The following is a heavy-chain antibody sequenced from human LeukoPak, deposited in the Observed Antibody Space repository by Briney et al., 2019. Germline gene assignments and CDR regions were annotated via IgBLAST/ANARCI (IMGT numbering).Heavy chain of an antibody. CDR2: ISAHNGNT. CDR1: GYTFTSYG. V-gene: IGHV1-18*01. CDR3: ARVPTPLLRYFDWSATPLDY. J-gene: IGHJ4*02. Sequence: ASVKVSCKASGYTFTSYGISWVRQAPRQGLEWMGWISAHNGNTNYAQKLQGRVTMTTDTSTSTAYMELRSLRSDDTAVYYCARVPTPLLRYFDWSATPLDYWGQGTLVTVSS. D-gene: IGHD3-9*01.